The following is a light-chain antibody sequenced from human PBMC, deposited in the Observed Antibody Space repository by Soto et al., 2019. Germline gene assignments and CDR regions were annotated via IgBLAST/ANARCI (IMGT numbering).Light chain of an antibody. V-gene: IGKV3-20*01. Sequence: EIVLTQSPGTLSLSPGERATLSCRASQSVSSSSLAWYQQKPGQAPRLLIYGASSRATGIPGRFSGSGSGPDLTLTISRLEPEDVAVYYCQQYGSSPYSFGQGTKLEIK. J-gene: IGKJ2*03. CDR2: GAS. CDR1: QSVSSSS. CDR3: QQYGSSPYS.